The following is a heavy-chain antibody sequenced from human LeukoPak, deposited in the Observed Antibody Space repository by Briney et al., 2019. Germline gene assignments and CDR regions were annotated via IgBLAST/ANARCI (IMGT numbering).Heavy chain of an antibody. J-gene: IGHJ4*02. CDR1: GFTFSSYD. D-gene: IGHD6-13*01. CDR3: ANIASWRGY. V-gene: IGHV3-23*01. Sequence: PGGSLRLSCAVSGFTFSSYDMSWVRQAPGKGLEWVSAISGSGGSTNYADSVKGRFTISRDNSKNTLYLQMNTLRAEDTAVYYCANIASWRGYWGQGTLVTVSS. CDR2: ISGSGGST.